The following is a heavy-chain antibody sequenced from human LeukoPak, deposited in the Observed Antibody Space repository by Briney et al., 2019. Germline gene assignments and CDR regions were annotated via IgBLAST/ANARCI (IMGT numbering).Heavy chain of an antibody. CDR3: ARVPSSSYYDSSGYRNLDY. Sequence: SETLSLTCNVSGASISSGGFYWSWIRQPPGLGLEWIGYIYHTGGPYSNPSLKSRVSISLDKSKNQFSLKLSSVTAADTAVYYCARVPSSSYYDSSGYRNLDYWGQGTLVTVSS. CDR2: IYHTGGP. V-gene: IGHV4-30-2*01. D-gene: IGHD3-22*01. CDR1: GASISSGGFY. J-gene: IGHJ4*02.